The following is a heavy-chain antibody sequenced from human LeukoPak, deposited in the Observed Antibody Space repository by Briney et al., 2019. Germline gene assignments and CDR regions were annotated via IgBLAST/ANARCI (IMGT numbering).Heavy chain of an antibody. CDR3: ARDDLTGAFDI. D-gene: IGHD2-21*02. V-gene: IGHV3-74*01. J-gene: IGHJ3*02. CDR2: IKYDGTTT. Sequence: GGSLRLSCAASGFTFSSYWMHWVRQAPGKGLVWVSRIKYDGTTTTYADSVKGRFSISRDNAKNTVDLQMNSLRAEDTAVYYCARDDLTGAFDIWGQGTMVTVSS. CDR1: GFTFSSYW.